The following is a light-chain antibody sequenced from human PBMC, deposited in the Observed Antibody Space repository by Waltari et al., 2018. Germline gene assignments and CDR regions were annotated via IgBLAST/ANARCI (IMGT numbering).Light chain of an antibody. V-gene: IGKV3-20*01. Sequence: IVLTQSPDTLSLSPGGRATLSCRASQSVTSISLAWYQQKPGQAPRLLIYGTSSRATGFPDRFSGSGSGTDFTLTISRLEPEDFAVYHCQQYDGSAVTFGGGTKVEIK. CDR2: GTS. CDR3: QQYDGSAVT. J-gene: IGKJ4*01. CDR1: QSVTSIS.